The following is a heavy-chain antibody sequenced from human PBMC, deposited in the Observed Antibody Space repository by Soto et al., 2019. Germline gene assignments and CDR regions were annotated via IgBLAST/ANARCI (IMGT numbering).Heavy chain of an antibody. CDR3: ARDLLSNWNLELTYYFDY. Sequence: GGSLRLSCAASGFTFSSYSMNWVRQAPGKGLEWASSISSSSSYIYYADSVKGRFTISRDNAKNSLYLQMNSLRAEDTAVYYCARDLLSNWNLELTYYFDYWGQGTLVTVSS. V-gene: IGHV3-21*04. D-gene: IGHD1-1*01. CDR1: GFTFSSYS. J-gene: IGHJ4*02. CDR2: ISSSSSYI.